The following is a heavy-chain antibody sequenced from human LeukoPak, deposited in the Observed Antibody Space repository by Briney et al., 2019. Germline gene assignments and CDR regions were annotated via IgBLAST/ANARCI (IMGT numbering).Heavy chain of an antibody. Sequence: ASVKVSCKASGYTFTDYYLHWVRQAPGQGLEWMGWVNPNSGGTNYAQKFQGRVTMTRDTSISTAYMELGGLRSDDTAVYYCATYTAFDWGQGTLVAVSS. J-gene: IGHJ4*02. CDR1: GYTFTDYY. V-gene: IGHV1-2*02. CDR2: VNPNSGGT. D-gene: IGHD2/OR15-2a*01. CDR3: ATYTAFD.